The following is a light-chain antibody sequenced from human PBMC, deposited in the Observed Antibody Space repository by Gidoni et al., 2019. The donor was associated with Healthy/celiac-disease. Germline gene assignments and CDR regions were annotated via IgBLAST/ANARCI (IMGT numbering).Light chain of an antibody. J-gene: IGLJ2*01. Sequence: QSALTQPASVSGSPVQSITISCTGTSSDVGGYNYVSWYQQHPDKAPKLMIYDVSNRPSGVSNRFSGSKSGNTASLTISGLQAEDEADYYCGSYTSSSTLVVFGGGTKLTVL. CDR3: GSYTSSSTLVV. V-gene: IGLV2-14*03. CDR1: SSDVGGYNY. CDR2: DVS.